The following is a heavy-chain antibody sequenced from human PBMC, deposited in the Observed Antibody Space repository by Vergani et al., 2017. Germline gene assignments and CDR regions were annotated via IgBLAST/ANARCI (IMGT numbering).Heavy chain of an antibody. V-gene: IGHV3-66*01. CDR1: GFTVSSNY. CDR2: IYSGGST. J-gene: IGHJ4*02. Sequence: EVQLVESGGGLVQPGGSLRLSCAASGFTVSSNYMSWVRQAPGKGLEWVSVIYSGGSTYYADSVKGRFTISRDNSKNTLYLQMNSLRAEDTAVYYCSRAPDYGDSQGGSFDYWGQGTLVTVSS. D-gene: IGHD4-17*01. CDR3: SRAPDYGDSQGGSFDY.